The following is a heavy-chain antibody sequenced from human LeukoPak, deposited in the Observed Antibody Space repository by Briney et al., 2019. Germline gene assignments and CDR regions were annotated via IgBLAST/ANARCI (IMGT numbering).Heavy chain of an antibody. Sequence: PGGSLRLSCAASGFTFSSYGMHWVRQAPGKGLEWVAVIWYDGSNKYYADSVEGRFTISRDNSKNTLYLQMNSLRAEDTAVYYCAKDGDLAYCGGDCYSRAFDIWGQGTMVTVSS. V-gene: IGHV3-33*06. J-gene: IGHJ3*02. CDR1: GFTFSSYG. D-gene: IGHD2-21*02. CDR2: IWYDGSNK. CDR3: AKDGDLAYCGGDCYSRAFDI.